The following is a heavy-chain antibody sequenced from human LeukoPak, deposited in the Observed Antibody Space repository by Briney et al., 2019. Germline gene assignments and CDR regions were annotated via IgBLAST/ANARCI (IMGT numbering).Heavy chain of an antibody. Sequence: GGSLRLSCAASGFTFSSYAMSWVRQAPGKGLEWVSVITGSGGSTYYADSVKGRFIISRDNSKNTLYLEMNSLRVDDTAVYYCEQGGYSSSSEKDYWGQGTLVTVSS. CDR2: ITGSGGST. CDR1: GFTFSSYA. V-gene: IGHV3-23*01. J-gene: IGHJ4*02. D-gene: IGHD6-6*01. CDR3: EQGGYSSSSEKDY.